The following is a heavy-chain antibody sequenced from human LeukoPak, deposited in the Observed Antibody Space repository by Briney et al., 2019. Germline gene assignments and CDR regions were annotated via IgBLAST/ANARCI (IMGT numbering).Heavy chain of an antibody. D-gene: IGHD6-6*01. V-gene: IGHV3-73*01. CDR3: TSQSIAARPTSL. J-gene: IGHJ4*02. CDR2: IRSKANSYAT. Sequence: PGGSLRLSCAASGFTFSGSVMHWVRQASGKGLEWVDRIRSKANSYATAYAASVKGRFTISRDDSKNTAYLQMNSLKTEDTAVYYCTSQSIAARPTSLWGQGTLVTVSS. CDR1: GFTFSGSV.